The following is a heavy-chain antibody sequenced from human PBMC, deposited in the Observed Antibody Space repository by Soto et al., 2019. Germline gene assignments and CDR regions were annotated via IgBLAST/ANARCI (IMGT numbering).Heavy chain of an antibody. CDR3: AKDLRHVSGVIYGMDV. J-gene: IGHJ6*02. CDR2: VSCSGGST. Sequence: EVQLLESGGGVVQPGGSLRLSCAASGFTFSSYAMSWVRQAPGKGLEWVSTVSCSGGSTYYADSVKGRFTISRDNSKSTRYLQMNSLRAADTAVDYCAKDLRHVSGVIYGMDVWGQGTTVTVSS. V-gene: IGHV3-23*01. CDR1: GFTFSSYA. D-gene: IGHD2-15*01.